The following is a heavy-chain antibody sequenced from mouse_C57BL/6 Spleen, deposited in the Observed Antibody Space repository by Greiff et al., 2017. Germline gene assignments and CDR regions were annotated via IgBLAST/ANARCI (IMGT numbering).Heavy chain of an antibody. V-gene: IGHV1-55*01. D-gene: IGHD1-1*01. CDR2: IYPGSGST. CDR1: GYTFTSYW. Sequence: QVQLQQPGAELVKPGASVKMSCKASGYTFTSYWITWVKQRPGQGLEWIGDIYPGSGSTNYNEKFKSKATLTVDTSYSTAYMQLSSLTSEDSAVYYCAREPHYGSSYEAMDYWGQGTSVTVSS. J-gene: IGHJ4*01. CDR3: AREPHYGSSYEAMDY.